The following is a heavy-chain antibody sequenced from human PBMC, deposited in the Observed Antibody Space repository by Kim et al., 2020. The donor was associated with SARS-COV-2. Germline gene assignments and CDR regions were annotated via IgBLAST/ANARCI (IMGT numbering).Heavy chain of an antibody. D-gene: IGHD3-22*01. V-gene: IGHV3-23*01. CDR3: AKDVRFSNHGYYYDSSGETGY. CDR2: ISGSGGST. CDR1: GFTFSSYA. Sequence: GGSLRLSCAASGFTFSSYAMSWVRQAPGKGLEWVSAISGSGGSTYYADSVKGRFTISRDNSKNTLYLQMNSLRAEDTAVYYCAKDVRFSNHGYYYDSSGETGYWGQGTLVTVSS. J-gene: IGHJ4*02.